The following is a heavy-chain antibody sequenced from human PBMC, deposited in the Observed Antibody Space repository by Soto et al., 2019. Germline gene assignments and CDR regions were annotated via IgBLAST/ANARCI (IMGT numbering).Heavy chain of an antibody. CDR3: VREGASGNYRYSAMDV. CDR1: GGTFSSYA. V-gene: IGHV1-69*12. Sequence: QVQLVQSGAEVKKPGSSVKVSCKASGGTFSSYAISWVRQAPGQGLEWMEGIIPIFGTANYAQKFQGRVTITEAESTSTAYMELISLRSEATAVYYCVREGASGNYRYSAMDVWGQGTTVTVS. CDR2: IIPIFGTA. D-gene: IGHD3-10*01. J-gene: IGHJ6*02.